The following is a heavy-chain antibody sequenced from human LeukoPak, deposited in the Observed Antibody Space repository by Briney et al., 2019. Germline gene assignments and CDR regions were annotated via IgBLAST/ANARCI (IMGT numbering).Heavy chain of an antibody. V-gene: IGHV1-18*01. D-gene: IGHD2-2*01. CDR1: GYTFTSYG. Sequence: ASVKVSCKASGYTFTSYGISWVRQAPGQGLEWMGWISAYNGNTNYAQKLQGRVTMITDTSTSTAYMEVRSLRSDDTAVYYCATDCSSTSCSDAFDIWGQGTMVTVSS. CDR3: ATDCSSTSCSDAFDI. CDR2: ISAYNGNT. J-gene: IGHJ3*02.